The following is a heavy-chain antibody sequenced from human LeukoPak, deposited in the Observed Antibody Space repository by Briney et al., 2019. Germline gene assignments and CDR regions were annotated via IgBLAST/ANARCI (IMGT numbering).Heavy chain of an antibody. D-gene: IGHD2-8*01. CDR1: GFTFSSYA. V-gene: IGHV3-23*01. Sequence: PGGSLSLSCAVSGFTFSSYAMNWVRQAPGKGLEWVSGISARGAGTYYADSVKGRFTISRDNSKNTLYLQMNSLRAEDTAVYYGAKMVREFYTISYYFDYWGQGTLVTVSS. J-gene: IGHJ4*02. CDR3: AKMVREFYTISYYFDY. CDR2: ISARGAGT.